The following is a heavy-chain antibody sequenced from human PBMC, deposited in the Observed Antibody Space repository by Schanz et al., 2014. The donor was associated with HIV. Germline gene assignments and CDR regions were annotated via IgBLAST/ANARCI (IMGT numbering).Heavy chain of an antibody. V-gene: IGHV3-23*01. CDR1: GFTFSSYA. D-gene: IGHD6-6*01. Sequence: EVQLLESGGGLVQPGGSLRLSCAASGFTFSSYAMSWVRQAPGKGLEWVSGISGSGGSTYYADSVKGRFTISRDNSKNTLYLQMNSLRAEDTAVYYCANTEFPYSSSSDYYYGMDVWGQGTTVTVSS. J-gene: IGHJ6*02. CDR3: ANTEFPYSSSSDYYYGMDV. CDR2: ISGSGGST.